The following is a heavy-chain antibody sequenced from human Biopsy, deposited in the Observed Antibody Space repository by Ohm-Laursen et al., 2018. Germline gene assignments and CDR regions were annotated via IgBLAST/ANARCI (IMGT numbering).Heavy chain of an antibody. CDR3: VKQWGGYNFDS. D-gene: IGHD1-14*01. J-gene: IGHJ5*01. Sequence: SLRLSCAASGFTFHTYAMNWVRQAPGKGLEWVAHIDVSDYNTYYADSVRGRFTISRDNAKHMVHLQINSLTADDTDVYYCVKQWGGYNFDSWGQGTLVTVSS. CDR2: IDVSDYNT. CDR1: GFTFHTYA. V-gene: IGHV3-23*01.